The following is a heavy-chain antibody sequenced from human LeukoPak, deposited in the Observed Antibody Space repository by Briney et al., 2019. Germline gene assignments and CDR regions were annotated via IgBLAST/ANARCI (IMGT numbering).Heavy chain of an antibody. Sequence: PGGSLRLSCAASGFTFSSYWMSWVHQAPGKGLEWVANIKQDGSEKSYVDSVKGRFTISRGNAKNSLYLQMSSLRAEDTAVYYCARFDPNSGSYKDFDYWGQGTLVTVSS. J-gene: IGHJ4*02. CDR1: GFTFSSYW. V-gene: IGHV3-7*01. CDR2: IKQDGSEK. D-gene: IGHD1-26*01. CDR3: ARFDPNSGSYKDFDY.